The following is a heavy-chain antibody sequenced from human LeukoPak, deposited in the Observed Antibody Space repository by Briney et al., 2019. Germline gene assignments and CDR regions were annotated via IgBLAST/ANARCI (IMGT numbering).Heavy chain of an antibody. CDR2: IIPIFGTA. CDR1: GGTFSSYA. D-gene: IGHD3-3*01. Sequence: ASVKVSCKASGGTFSSYAISWVRQAPGQGLEWMGGIIPIFGTANYAQKFQGRVTITADESTSTAYMELSSPRSEDTAVYYCARTPHLYYDFWSGYYTRGYGMDVWGQGTTVTVSS. V-gene: IGHV1-69*13. CDR3: ARTPHLYYDFWSGYYTRGYGMDV. J-gene: IGHJ6*02.